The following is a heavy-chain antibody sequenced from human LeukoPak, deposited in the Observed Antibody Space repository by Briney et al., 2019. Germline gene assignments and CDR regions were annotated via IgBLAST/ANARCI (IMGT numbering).Heavy chain of an antibody. CDR3: AKDLVGYCSSTSCPHGDY. CDR1: GFTFSSYW. D-gene: IGHD2-2*01. Sequence: GGSLRLSCAASGFTFSSYWMSWVRQAPGKGLEWVANIKQDGSEKYYVDSVKGRFTISRDNSKNTLYLQMNSLRAEDTAVYYCAKDLVGYCSSTSCPHGDYWGQGTLVTVSS. J-gene: IGHJ4*02. V-gene: IGHV3-7*01. CDR2: IKQDGSEK.